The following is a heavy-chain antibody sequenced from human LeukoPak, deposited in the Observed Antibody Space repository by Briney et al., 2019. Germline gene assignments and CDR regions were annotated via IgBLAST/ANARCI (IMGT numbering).Heavy chain of an antibody. CDR3: ARLGRITMIRGVIDGAWFDP. CDR2: IYSADSES. CDR1: GYSFTNYG. V-gene: IGHV5-51*01. J-gene: IGHJ5*02. Sequence: GESLQISCKGSGYSFTNYGIGWVRQMPGKGLEWMGIIYSADSESTNSPSFQGQATISVDKSITTAYLQWSSLKASDTAMYYCARLGRITMIRGVIDGAWFDPWGQGTRVTVSS. D-gene: IGHD3-10*01.